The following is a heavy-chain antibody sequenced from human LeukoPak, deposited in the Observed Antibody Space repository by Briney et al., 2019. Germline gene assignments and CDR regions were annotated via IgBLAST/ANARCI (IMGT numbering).Heavy chain of an antibody. J-gene: IGHJ3*02. CDR2: FISIFVTA. Sequence: SVIASFTKTVGPLSFYASSWVRPASGLRLEWLRGFISIFVTANYAQKCQGRVTITADESTSTAYMELSILRSEYTAVYYCASPKRIYCGGDCFHDAFEIWGQGTMVTVSS. CDR3: ASPKRIYCGGDCFHDAFEI. V-gene: IGHV1-69*13. CDR1: VGPLSFYA. D-gene: IGHD2-21*02.